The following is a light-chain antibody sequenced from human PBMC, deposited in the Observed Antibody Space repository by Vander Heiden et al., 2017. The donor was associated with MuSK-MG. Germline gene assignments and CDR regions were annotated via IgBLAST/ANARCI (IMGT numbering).Light chain of an antibody. Sequence: EIVLTQSPGTLSLSPGERATLSCRASQSVSSSYLAWYQQKPGQAPRLLIYGASSRATGIPDRFSGSGSGTDFTLTISRLEPEDFAVYYCQQYGSAPVTFGPGTKVXIK. CDR1: QSVSSSY. CDR2: GAS. CDR3: QQYGSAPVT. V-gene: IGKV3-20*01. J-gene: IGKJ3*01.